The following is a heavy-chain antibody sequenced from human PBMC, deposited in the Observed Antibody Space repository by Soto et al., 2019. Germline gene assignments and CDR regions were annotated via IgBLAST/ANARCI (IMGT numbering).Heavy chain of an antibody. D-gene: IGHD3-9*01. CDR2: ISGSGGST. Sequence: GGSLRLSCAASGFTFSSYAMSWVRQAPGKGLEWVSAISGSGGSTYYADSVKGRFTISRDNSKNTLYLQMNSLRAEDTAVYYCAKDPYYDILTGGPPCVWGQGTTVTVS. V-gene: IGHV3-23*01. CDR1: GFTFSSYA. J-gene: IGHJ6*02. CDR3: AKDPYYDILTGGPPCV.